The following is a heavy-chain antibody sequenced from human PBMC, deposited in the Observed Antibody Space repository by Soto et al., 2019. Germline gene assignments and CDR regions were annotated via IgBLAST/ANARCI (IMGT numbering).Heavy chain of an antibody. CDR2: IIPILGIA. Sequence: KVSCKASGGTFSSYTISWVRQAPGQGLEWMGRIIPILGIANYAQKFQGRVTITADKSTSTAYMERSSLRSEDTAVYYCARGGIVVVVAATPHDAFDIWGQGTMVTVSS. D-gene: IGHD2-15*01. V-gene: IGHV1-69*02. CDR3: ARGGIVVVVAATPHDAFDI. CDR1: GGTFSSYT. J-gene: IGHJ3*02.